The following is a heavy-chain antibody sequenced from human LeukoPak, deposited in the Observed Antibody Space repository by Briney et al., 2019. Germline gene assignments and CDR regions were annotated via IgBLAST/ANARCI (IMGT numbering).Heavy chain of an antibody. CDR3: AVPYGSGSYYIKRYYGMDV. CDR1: GYTFTGYY. CDR2: INPNSGGT. V-gene: IGHV1-2*02. J-gene: IGHJ6*02. D-gene: IGHD3-10*01. Sequence: ASVKVSCKASGYTFTGYYMHWVRQAPGQGLEWMGWINPNSGGTNYAQKFQGRVTMPRDTSISTAYMELSRLRSDDTAVYYCAVPYGSGSYYIKRYYGMDVWGQGTTVTVSS.